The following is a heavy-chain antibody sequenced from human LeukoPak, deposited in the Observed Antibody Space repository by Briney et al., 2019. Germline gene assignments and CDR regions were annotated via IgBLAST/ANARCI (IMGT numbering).Heavy chain of an antibody. CDR2: IWYDGSEK. J-gene: IGHJ4*02. CDR3: AREAGIVVVTATFDY. V-gene: IGHV3-33*01. D-gene: IGHD2-21*02. Sequence: PGRSLRLSCAASGFTFTSYGMHWVRQAPGKGLEWVAVIWYDGSEKYYVDSVKGRFTISRDNVKNTLYLQMNNLRADDTAVYYCAREAGIVVVTATFDYWGQGTLVTVSS. CDR1: GFTFTSYG.